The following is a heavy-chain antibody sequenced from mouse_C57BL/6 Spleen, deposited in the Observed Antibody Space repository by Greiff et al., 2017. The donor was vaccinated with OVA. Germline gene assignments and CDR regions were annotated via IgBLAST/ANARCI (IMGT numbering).Heavy chain of an antibody. Sequence: DVKLQESGPGLVKPSQSLSLTCSVTGYSFTSGYFWNWIRQFPGNQLEWLGYISYDGSNNYNPSLKNRISITRDTSNNQFFLKLNSVTTEDTAAYYCAREGSSYGAWFAYWGQGTLVTVSA. V-gene: IGHV3-6*01. J-gene: IGHJ3*01. CDR3: AREGSSYGAWFAY. CDR1: GYSFTSGYF. CDR2: ISYDGSN. D-gene: IGHD1-1*01.